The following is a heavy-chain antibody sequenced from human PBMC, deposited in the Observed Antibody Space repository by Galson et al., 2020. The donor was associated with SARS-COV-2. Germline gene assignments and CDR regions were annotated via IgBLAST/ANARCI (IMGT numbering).Heavy chain of an antibody. CDR3: ARGGYNYGDNYYYYMDV. CDR2: ISSSGSTI. D-gene: IGHD5-18*01. Sequence: SPKLSCAASRFTFSSYEMNWVRQAPGTGLEWVSYISSSGSTIYYADSVKGRFTISRDNAKNSLSLQMNSLRAEDTAVYYCARGGYNYGDNYYYYMDVWGKGTTVTVSS. V-gene: IGHV3-48*03. CDR1: RFTFSSYE. J-gene: IGHJ6*03.